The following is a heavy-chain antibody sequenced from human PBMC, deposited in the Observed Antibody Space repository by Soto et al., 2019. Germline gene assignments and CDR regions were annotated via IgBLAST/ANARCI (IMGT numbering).Heavy chain of an antibody. J-gene: IGHJ3*02. CDR2: IIPIFGTA. D-gene: IGHD3-3*01. Sequence: SVKVSCKASGGTFSTYAISWVRQAPGQGLEWKGGIIPIFGTAKYAQKFQGRVTITADESTSTAYMELSSLRSEDTAVYYCAREIFGVIISGGRDAFDIWGQGTMVTVTS. CDR1: GGTFSTYA. V-gene: IGHV1-69*13. CDR3: AREIFGVIISGGRDAFDI.